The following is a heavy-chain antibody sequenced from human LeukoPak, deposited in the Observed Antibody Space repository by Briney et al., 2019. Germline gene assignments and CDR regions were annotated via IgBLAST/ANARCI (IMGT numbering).Heavy chain of an antibody. J-gene: IGHJ6*04. D-gene: IGHD6-19*01. Sequence: PGGSLRLSCTASGFTFGDYAMSWVRQAPGKGLEWAGFIRSKAYGGTTEYAASVKGRFTISRDDSKSIAYLQMNSLKTEDTAVYYCTRELAVAGYYYYYGMDVWGKGTTVTVSS. CDR1: GFTFGDYA. CDR3: TRELAVAGYYYYYGMDV. V-gene: IGHV3-49*04. CDR2: IRSKAYGGTT.